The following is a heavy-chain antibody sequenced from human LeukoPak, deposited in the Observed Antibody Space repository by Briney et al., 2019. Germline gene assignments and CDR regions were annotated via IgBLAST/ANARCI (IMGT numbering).Heavy chain of an antibody. Sequence: PGGSLRLSCAASGFTFSNYAMNWVRQAPGRGLEWVSAISGSVGSTYYADSVKGRFTISRDNSKNTLYLQMNSLRAEDTAVYYCAKDLAGSGSYSFDYWGQGTLVTVSS. CDR1: GFTFSNYA. CDR2: ISGSVGST. J-gene: IGHJ4*02. D-gene: IGHD1-26*01. V-gene: IGHV3-23*01. CDR3: AKDLAGSGSYSFDY.